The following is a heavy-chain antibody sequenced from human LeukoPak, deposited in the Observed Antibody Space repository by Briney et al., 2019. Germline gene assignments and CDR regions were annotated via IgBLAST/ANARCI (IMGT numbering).Heavy chain of an antibody. CDR2: IIPIFGTA. CDR1: GGTFSSYA. Sequence: SVKVSCKASGGTFSSYAISWVRQAPGQGLKWMGGIIPIFGTANYAQKFQGRVTITADESTSTAYMELSSLRSEDAAVYYCATSKYATQGTRRLDFDYWGQGTLVTVSS. J-gene: IGHJ4*02. V-gene: IGHV1-69*13. CDR3: ATSKYATQGTRRLDFDY. D-gene: IGHD2-2*01.